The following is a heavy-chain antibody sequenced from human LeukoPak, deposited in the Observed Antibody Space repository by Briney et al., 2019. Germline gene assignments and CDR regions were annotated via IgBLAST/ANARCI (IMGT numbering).Heavy chain of an antibody. CDR2: ISSSSSTI. CDR1: GFTFSSYS. D-gene: IGHD3-9*01. V-gene: IGHV3-48*04. J-gene: IGHJ4*02. Sequence: GGSLRLSCAASGFTFSSYSMNWVRQAPGKGLEWVSYISSSSSTIYYADSVKGRFTISGDNAKNSLYLQMNSLRAEDTAVYYCARAEDYLLRYFDWSLLNWGQGTLVTVSS. CDR3: ARAEDYLLRYFDWSLLN.